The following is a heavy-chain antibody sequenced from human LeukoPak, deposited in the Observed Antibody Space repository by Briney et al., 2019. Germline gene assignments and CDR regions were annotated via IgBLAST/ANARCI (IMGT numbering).Heavy chain of an antibody. CDR3: AKSINEYFYDEIDV. CDR2: ISGSGATT. Sequence: GGSLRLSCAASGFTFRSYAMNWVRQAPGKGLEWVSAISGSGATTYSADSVKGRFTISRDNSKNSLYLQMNSLRAEDTAVYYCAKSINEYFYDEIDVWGRGTTVTVSS. D-gene: IGHD1-1*01. J-gene: IGHJ6*02. CDR1: GFTFRSYA. V-gene: IGHV3-23*01.